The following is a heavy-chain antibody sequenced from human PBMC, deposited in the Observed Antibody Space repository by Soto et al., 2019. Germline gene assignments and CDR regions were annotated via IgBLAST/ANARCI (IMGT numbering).Heavy chain of an antibody. V-gene: IGHV1-8*01. CDR1: GYTFINYD. D-gene: IGHD2-15*01. CDR3: SRTPGDY. Sequence: ASVKVSCKTSGYTFINYDINWVRQAPGRGLEWMGLMNPKSGKTGYAQKFQGRVSMTRDTSTSTAYMELNSLRSEDTATYYCSRTPGDYWGQGTLVTVSS. J-gene: IGHJ4*02. CDR2: MNPKSGKT.